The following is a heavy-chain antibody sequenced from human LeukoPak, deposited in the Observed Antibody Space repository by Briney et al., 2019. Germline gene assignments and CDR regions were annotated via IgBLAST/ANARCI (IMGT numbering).Heavy chain of an antibody. D-gene: IGHD4-17*01. CDR1: GFTFSNYS. J-gene: IGHJ3*02. CDR2: ISSSSSTI. Sequence: PGGSLRLSCAASGFTFSNYSMNWVRQAPGKGLEWVSYISSSSSTIYYAYSVKGRFTISRDNAKNSLYLQMNSLRDEDTAVYYCARDRTDYGDYELLDAFDIWGQGTMVTVSS. V-gene: IGHV3-48*02. CDR3: ARDRTDYGDYELLDAFDI.